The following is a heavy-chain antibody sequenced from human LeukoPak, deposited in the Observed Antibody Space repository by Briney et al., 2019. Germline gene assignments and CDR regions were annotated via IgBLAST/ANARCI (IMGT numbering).Heavy chain of an antibody. CDR3: ARRAYCGGDCFRDFDH. Sequence: GESLKISCKASGYSFTSCWISWVRQMPGKGLEWMGRIDPSDSYTNYSPSFQGHVTISAGNSISTAYLQWNSLQASDTATYYCARRAYCGGDCFRDFDHWGQGTLVTVSS. J-gene: IGHJ4*02. V-gene: IGHV5-10-1*01. CDR2: IDPSDSYT. D-gene: IGHD2-21*02. CDR1: GYSFTSCW.